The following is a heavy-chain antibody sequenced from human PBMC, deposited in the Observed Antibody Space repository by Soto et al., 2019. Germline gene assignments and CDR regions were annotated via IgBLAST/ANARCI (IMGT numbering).Heavy chain of an antibody. D-gene: IGHD3-16*01. CDR3: AGGNYVWKLDAFDI. CDR2: ISSSSSTI. V-gene: IGHV3-48*01. CDR1: GFTFSSYS. J-gene: IGHJ3*02. Sequence: EVQLVESGGGLVQPGGSLRLSCAASGFTFSSYSMNWVRQAPGKGLEWVSYISSSSSTIYYADSVKGRFTISRDNAKNPLYLQMNSLRAEDTAVYYWAGGNYVWKLDAFDIWGQGTMVTVSS.